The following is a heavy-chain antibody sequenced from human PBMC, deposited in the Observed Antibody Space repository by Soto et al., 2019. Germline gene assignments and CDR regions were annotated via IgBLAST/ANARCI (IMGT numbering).Heavy chain of an antibody. D-gene: IGHD3-3*01. CDR1: GFTFSSYA. CDR3: AEVTDFWSGSGMDV. J-gene: IGHJ6*02. Sequence: PGGSLRLSCAASGFTFSSYAMSWVRQAPGKGLEWVSAISGSGGSTYYADSVKGRFTISRDNSKNTLYLQMNSLRAEDTAVYYCAEVTDFWSGSGMDVWGQGTTVTVSS. V-gene: IGHV3-23*01. CDR2: ISGSGGST.